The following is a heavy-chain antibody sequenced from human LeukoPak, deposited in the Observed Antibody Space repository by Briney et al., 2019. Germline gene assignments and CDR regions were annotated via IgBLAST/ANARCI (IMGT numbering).Heavy chain of an antibody. CDR1: GFTFGRYW. D-gene: IGHD2-8*01. CDR2: INQGGSRL. CDR3: ARLKDDVTKLDY. J-gene: IGHJ4*02. Sequence: GGSLRLSCAGSGFTFGRYWMSWVRQAPGKGLEWVASINQGGSRLHYLDSVTGRFIISRDDAQNSLFLQMTRLRVDDTAVYYCARLKDDVTKLDYWGQGALVSVSS. V-gene: IGHV3-7*01.